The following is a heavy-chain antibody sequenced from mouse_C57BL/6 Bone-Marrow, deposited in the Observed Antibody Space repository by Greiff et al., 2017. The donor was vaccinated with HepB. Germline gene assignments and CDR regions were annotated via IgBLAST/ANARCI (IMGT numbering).Heavy chain of an antibody. CDR2: IWWDDDK. V-gene: IGHV8-8*01. J-gene: IGHJ1*03. Sequence: QVQLKESGPGILQPSQTLSLTCSFSGFSLSTFGMGVGWIRQPSGKGLEWLAHIWWDDDKYYNPALKSRLTISKDTSKNQVFLKIANVDTADTATYYCARIGRYYYGSSWYFDVWGTGTTVTVSS. CDR3: ARIGRYYYGSSWYFDV. D-gene: IGHD1-1*01. CDR1: GFSLSTFGMG.